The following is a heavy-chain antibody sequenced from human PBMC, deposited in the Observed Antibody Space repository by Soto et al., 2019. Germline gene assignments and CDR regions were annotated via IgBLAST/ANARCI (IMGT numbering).Heavy chain of an antibody. CDR1: GFTFSSYA. D-gene: IGHD6-6*01. CDR2: ISGSGGST. V-gene: IGHV3-23*01. Sequence: GGSLRLSCAASGFTFSSYAMSWVRQAPGKGLEWVSAISGSGGSTYYADSVKGRFTISRDNSKNTLYLQMNRLRAEDTAVYYCVNGHALEYSSSSALDIWGQGPLV. CDR3: VNGHALEYSSSSALDI. J-gene: IGHJ3*02.